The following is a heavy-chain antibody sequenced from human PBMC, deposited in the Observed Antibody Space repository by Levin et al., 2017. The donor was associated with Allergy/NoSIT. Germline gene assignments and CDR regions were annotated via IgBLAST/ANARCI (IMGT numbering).Heavy chain of an antibody. J-gene: IGHJ4*02. CDR2: ISWNSGSI. V-gene: IGHV3-9*01. D-gene: IGHD1-26*01. CDR1: GFTFDDYA. CDR3: AKGRSGSTYFDY. Sequence: GGSLRLSCAASGFTFDDYAMHWVRQAPGKGLEWVSGISWNSGSIGYADSVKGRFTISRDNAKNSLYLQMNSLRAEDTALYYCAKGRSGSTYFDYWGQGTLVTVSS.